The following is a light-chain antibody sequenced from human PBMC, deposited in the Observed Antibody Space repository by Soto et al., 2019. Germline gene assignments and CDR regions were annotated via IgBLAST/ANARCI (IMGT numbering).Light chain of an antibody. CDR1: QGIRDD. CDR2: AAS. J-gene: IGKJ2*01. Sequence: AIPMTQSPSSLSASVGDRVTTTCRASQGIRDDLAWYQQRPGKAPKLLIYAASNLQSGVPSRFSGSGSGTDFTLIISSLQPEDFATYYCLQDYDYPYTFGQGTKLEIK. CDR3: LQDYDYPYT. V-gene: IGKV1-6*01.